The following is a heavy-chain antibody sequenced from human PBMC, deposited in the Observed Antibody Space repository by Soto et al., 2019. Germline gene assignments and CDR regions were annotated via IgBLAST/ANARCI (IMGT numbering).Heavy chain of an antibody. CDR2: IFFLGST. Sequence: KPSETLSLTCTVTGGSIGNSTYYWNWIRHLPGKGLEWIGYIFFLGSTNYNPSLKSRVTISVDTSKNQFSLKLRSVTTADTAVYYCARQFSPAAAEYYFDHWGQGTPVTVSS. J-gene: IGHJ4*02. D-gene: IGHD6-13*01. CDR1: GGSIGNSTYY. CDR3: ARQFSPAAAEYYFDH. V-gene: IGHV4-61*01.